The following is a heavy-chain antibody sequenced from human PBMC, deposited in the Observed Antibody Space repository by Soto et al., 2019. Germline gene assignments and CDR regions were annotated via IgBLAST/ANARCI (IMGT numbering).Heavy chain of an antibody. CDR3: ARDFSGWGLTNGHFGVDV. Sequence: QVRLVQSGTEVKKPGASVMVSCKASGYTFANYAIHWVRQAPGQDFEWMGWINAGNGNTRNAQKFQGRVTFTRDTSATTAHMEVGSLRFEDTAVYYCARDFSGWGLTNGHFGVDVWGQGTTVIVSS. J-gene: IGHJ6*02. CDR2: INAGNGNT. D-gene: IGHD3-16*01. V-gene: IGHV1-3*01. CDR1: GYTFANYA.